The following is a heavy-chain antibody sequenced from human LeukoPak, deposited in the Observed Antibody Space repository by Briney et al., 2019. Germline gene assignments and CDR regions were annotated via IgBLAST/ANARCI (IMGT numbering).Heavy chain of an antibody. CDR2: IYYSGST. CDR3: ARKTTGTSMDV. D-gene: IGHD3-10*01. CDR1: GGSISSSSYY. Sequence: SETLSLTCTVSGGSISSSSYYWGWIRQPPGKGLEWIGSIYYSGSTYYNPSLKSRVTISVDTSKNQFSLKLSSVTAADTAVYYCARKTTGTSMDVWGQGTPVTVSS. V-gene: IGHV4-39*01. J-gene: IGHJ6*02.